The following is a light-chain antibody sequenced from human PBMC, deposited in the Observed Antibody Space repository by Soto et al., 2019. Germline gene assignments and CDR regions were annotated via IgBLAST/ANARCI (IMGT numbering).Light chain of an antibody. Sequence: EFVLTQSPGTLYLSPGETATLSCRASESVISDYSAWYQQKPGQAPRLLIYATSNRATGIPDRFSGSVSGTDFTLTISRLEPEDFAVYFCQQYGRSPLFGQGTRLEIK. CDR2: ATS. CDR1: ESVISDY. CDR3: QQYGRSPL. J-gene: IGKJ5*01. V-gene: IGKV3-20*01.